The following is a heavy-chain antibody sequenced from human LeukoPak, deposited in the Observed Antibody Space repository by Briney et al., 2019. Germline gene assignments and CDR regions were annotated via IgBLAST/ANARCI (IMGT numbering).Heavy chain of an antibody. CDR1: GYTFSSYG. V-gene: IGHV3-30*02. D-gene: IGHD5-24*01. J-gene: IGHJ4*02. CDR3: AKDTRWLQFLMDY. Sequence: AGGSLRLSCAASGYTFSSYGMHWVRQARGKGLEWVAFIRYDGSNKYYADSVKVRFTISRDNSKNTLYLQMNSLRAEDTAVYYCAKDTRWLQFLMDYWGQGTLVTVSS. CDR2: IRYDGSNK.